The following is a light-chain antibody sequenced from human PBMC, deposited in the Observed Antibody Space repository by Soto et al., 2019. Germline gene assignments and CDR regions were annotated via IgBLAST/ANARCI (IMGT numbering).Light chain of an antibody. CDR3: AAWDDSLRGVM. J-gene: IGLJ3*02. CDR1: TSNIGSNN. V-gene: IGLV1-47*02. Sequence: QSALAQPPSVSGTPGQRLTISCSGGTSNIGSNNVYWYQQLPGAAPKLLIYSNDRRPSGVPERFSGSRSGTSASLAISDLRSEDEGDYFCAAWDDSLRGVMFGGGTKLTVL. CDR2: SND.